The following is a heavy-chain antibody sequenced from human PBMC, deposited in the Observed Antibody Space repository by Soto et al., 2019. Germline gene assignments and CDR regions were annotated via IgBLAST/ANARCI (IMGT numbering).Heavy chain of an antibody. D-gene: IGHD2-2*01. CDR2: TSNSGST. Sequence: QVQLQESGPGLVKPSQTLSLTCTVSGGSITSSGYYWSWIRQHPGEGLEWIGFTSNSGSTSYNPSXKXXVTISVDTSSNQFSLNLKSVTAADTAVYYCVRGGGSTKVDYWGQGTLVTVSP. J-gene: IGHJ4*02. CDR3: VRGGGSTKVDY. V-gene: IGHV4-31*03. CDR1: GGSITSSGYY.